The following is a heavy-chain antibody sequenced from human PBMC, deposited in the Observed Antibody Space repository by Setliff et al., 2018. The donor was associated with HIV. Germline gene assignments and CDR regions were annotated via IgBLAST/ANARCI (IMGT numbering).Heavy chain of an antibody. J-gene: IGHJ2*01. CDR1: GFTFSTYS. Sequence: GGSLRLSCEASGFTFSTYSMSWIRQAPGKGLEWISYISRGGRTKYYADSVKGRFTISRDNAKNSLYLQMNSLRAEDTTIYYCARVPVMATITYWYFDLWGRGTLVTVSS. CDR3: ARVPVMATITYWYFDL. D-gene: IGHD5-12*01. CDR2: ISRGGRTK. V-gene: IGHV3-48*04.